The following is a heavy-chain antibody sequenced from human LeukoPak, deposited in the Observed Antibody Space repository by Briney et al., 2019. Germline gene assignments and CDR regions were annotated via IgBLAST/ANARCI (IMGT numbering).Heavy chain of an antibody. V-gene: IGHV3-74*01. CDR2: INSDGSST. CDR3: ARGGEYYDFWSGYYCDY. Sequence: GGSLRLPCAASGFTFSSYWMHWVRQAPGKGLVWVSRINSDGSSTSYADSVKGRFTISRNNAKNTLYLQMNSLRAEDTAVYYCARGGEYYDFWSGYYCDYWGQGTLVTVSS. CDR1: GFTFSSYW. J-gene: IGHJ4*02. D-gene: IGHD3-3*01.